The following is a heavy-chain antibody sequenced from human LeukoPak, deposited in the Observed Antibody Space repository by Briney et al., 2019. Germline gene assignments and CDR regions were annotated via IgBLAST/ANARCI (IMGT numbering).Heavy chain of an antibody. D-gene: IGHD3-22*01. CDR3: ARGSGLLRDYYYMDV. CDR2: ISSSSSYI. CDR1: GFSVSSSY. V-gene: IGHV3-21*01. J-gene: IGHJ6*03. Sequence: GGSLRLSCAASGFSVSSSYMNWVRQAPGKGLEWVSSISSSSSYIYYADSVKGRFTISRDNAKNSLYLQMNSLRAEDTAVYYCARGSGLLRDYYYMDVWGKGTTVTVSS.